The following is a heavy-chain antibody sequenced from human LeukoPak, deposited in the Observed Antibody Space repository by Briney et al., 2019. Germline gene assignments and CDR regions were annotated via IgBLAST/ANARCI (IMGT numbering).Heavy chain of an antibody. D-gene: IGHD6-13*01. CDR3: ARSDSSSWYSLHDY. CDR1: GFTFSSYW. V-gene: IGHV3-7*01. CDR2: MNQDGSEK. Sequence: GGSLRLSCAASGFTFSSYWMTWVRQAPGKGLEWVAHMNQDGSEKYHVDSVKDRFTISRDNAKNSLYLQMNSLRAEDTAVYYCARSDSSSWYSLHDYWGQGTLVTVSS. J-gene: IGHJ4*02.